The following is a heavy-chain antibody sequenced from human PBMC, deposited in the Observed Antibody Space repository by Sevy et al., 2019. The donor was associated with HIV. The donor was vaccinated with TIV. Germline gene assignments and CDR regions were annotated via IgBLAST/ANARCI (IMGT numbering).Heavy chain of an antibody. CDR3: AKEGDIVVVPAYGMDV. CDR2: ISGSGGST. V-gene: IGHV3-23*01. J-gene: IGHJ6*02. CDR1: GFTFSSYA. Sequence: GGSLRLSCAASGFTFSSYAMSWVRQAPGKGLEWVSAISGSGGSTYYADSVKGRFTISRDNSKNTLYLQMNSLRAEDTAVYYGAKEGDIVVVPAYGMDVWGQGTTVTVSS. D-gene: IGHD2-2*01.